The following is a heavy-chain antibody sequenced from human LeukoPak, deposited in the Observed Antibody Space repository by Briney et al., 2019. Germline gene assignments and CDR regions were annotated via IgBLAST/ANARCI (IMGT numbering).Heavy chain of an antibody. CDR2: IYYSGST. CDR1: GGSISSYY. D-gene: IGHD3-10*01. CDR3: ARGLEYYYGSGSAFDI. J-gene: IGHJ3*02. Sequence: SETLSLTCTVSGGSISSYYWSWIRQPPGKGLEWIGYIYYSGSTNYNPSLKSRVTISVDTSKNQFSLKLSSVTAADTAVYYCARGLEYYYGSGSAFDIWGQGTMVTVSS. V-gene: IGHV4-59*01.